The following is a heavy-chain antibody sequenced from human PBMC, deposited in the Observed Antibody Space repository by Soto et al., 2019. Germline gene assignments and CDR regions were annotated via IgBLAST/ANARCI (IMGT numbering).Heavy chain of an antibody. Sequence: ASVKVSCKASGYTFTSYAMHWVRQAPGQRLEWMGWINAGNGNTKYSQKFQGRVTITRDTSASTAYMELSSLRSEDTAVYYCARGVSISSRAYYYYGMDFWGQGTTVTVSS. CDR1: GYTFTSYA. D-gene: IGHD6-6*01. CDR2: INAGNGNT. CDR3: ARGVSISSRAYYYYGMDF. J-gene: IGHJ6*02. V-gene: IGHV1-3*01.